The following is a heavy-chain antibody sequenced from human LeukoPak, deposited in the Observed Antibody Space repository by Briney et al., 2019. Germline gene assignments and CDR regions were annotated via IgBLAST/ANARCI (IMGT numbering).Heavy chain of an antibody. CDR1: GGTFSSYA. J-gene: IGHJ1*01. CDR3: ARDDYYDSSGYYTL. D-gene: IGHD3-22*01. CDR2: INTYIGNT. Sequence: EASVKVSCKASGGTFSSYAISWVRQAPGQGLEWMGGINTYIGNTNYAQKFQGRVTVTTDTSTSTAYMELRSLRSDDTAVYYCARDDYYDSSGYYTLWGQGTLVTVSS. V-gene: IGHV1-18*01.